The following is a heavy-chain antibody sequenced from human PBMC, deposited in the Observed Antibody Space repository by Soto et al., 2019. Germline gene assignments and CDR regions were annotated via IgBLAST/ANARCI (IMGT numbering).Heavy chain of an antibody. Sequence: SGPTLVKPTQTLTLTCTFSGFSLSTSGVGVGWIRQPPGKALEWLALIYWDDDKRYSPSLKSRLTITKDTSKNQVVLTMTNMDPVDTATYYCAHRLYYCSSGNCYQAFDYWGQGTLVTVSS. CDR3: AHRLYYCSSGNCYQAFDY. CDR2: IYWDDDK. D-gene: IGHD2-15*01. CDR1: GFSLSTSGVG. J-gene: IGHJ4*02. V-gene: IGHV2-5*02.